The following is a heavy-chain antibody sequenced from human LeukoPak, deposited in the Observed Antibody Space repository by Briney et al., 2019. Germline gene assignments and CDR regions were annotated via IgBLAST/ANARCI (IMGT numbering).Heavy chain of an antibody. CDR1: GFTFDDYA. Sequence: GGSLRLSCAASGFTFDDYAMHWVRQAPGKGLEWVSGISWNSGSIGYADSVKGRFTISRDNAKNSLYLQMNSLRAEDTALYYCAEDRYDILTGPTDYWGQGTLVTVSS. CDR3: AEDRYDILTGPTDY. CDR2: ISWNSGSI. J-gene: IGHJ4*02. D-gene: IGHD3-9*01. V-gene: IGHV3-9*01.